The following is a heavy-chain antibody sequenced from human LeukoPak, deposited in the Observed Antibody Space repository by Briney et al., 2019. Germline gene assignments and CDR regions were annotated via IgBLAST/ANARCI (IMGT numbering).Heavy chain of an antibody. D-gene: IGHD3-22*01. CDR1: GFTFDDYG. J-gene: IGHJ4*02. CDR2: ISSSSYI. Sequence: GGSLRLSCAASGFTFDDYGMSWVRQAPGKGLEWVSSISSSSYIYYADSVKGRFTISRDNAKNSLYLQMNSLRAEDTAVYYCAREPKTYYYDSSGQIDYWGQGTLVTVSS. CDR3: AREPKTYYYDSSGQIDY. V-gene: IGHV3-69-1*01.